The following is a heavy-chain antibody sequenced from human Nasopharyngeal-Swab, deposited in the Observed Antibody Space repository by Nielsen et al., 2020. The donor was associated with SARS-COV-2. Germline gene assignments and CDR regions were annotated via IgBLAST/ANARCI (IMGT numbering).Heavy chain of an antibody. CDR2: IVVGSGNT. D-gene: IGHD3-22*01. J-gene: IGHJ4*02. V-gene: IGHV1-58*01. CDR1: GFTFTTSA. Sequence: SVKVSCKASGFTFTTSAVQWVQQARGQRLEWIGWIVVGSGNTNYAQKFQERVTITRDMSTSTAYMELSSLRSEDTAVYYCAAGSAYYDSSDNTFDYWGQGTLVIVSS. CDR3: AAGSAYYDSSDNTFDY.